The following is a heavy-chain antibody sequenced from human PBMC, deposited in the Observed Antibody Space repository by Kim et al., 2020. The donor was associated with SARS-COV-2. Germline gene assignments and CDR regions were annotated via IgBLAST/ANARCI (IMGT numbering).Heavy chain of an antibody. CDR2: ISYDGSNK. D-gene: IGHD3-9*01. V-gene: IGHV3-30*18. CDR1: GFTFSSYG. CDR3: AKSFADDIAEYYGMDV. J-gene: IGHJ6*02. Sequence: GGSLRLSCAASGFTFSSYGMHWVRQAPGKGLEGVAVISYDGSNKYYADSVKGRFTISRDNSKNTLYLQMNSLRAEDTAVYYCAKSFADDIAEYYGMDVWGQGTTVTVSS.